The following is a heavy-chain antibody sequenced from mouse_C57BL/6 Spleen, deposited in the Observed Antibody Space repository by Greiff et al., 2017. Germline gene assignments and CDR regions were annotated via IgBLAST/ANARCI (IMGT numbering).Heavy chain of an antibody. Sequence: EVMLVESGGDLVKPGGSLKLSCAASGFTFSSYGMSWVRQTPDKRLEWVATISSGGSYTYYPDSVKGRFTISRDNAKNTLYLQMSSLKSEDTAMYYCAREAYYGSSPYYYAMDYWGQGTSVTVSS. V-gene: IGHV5-6*02. CDR2: ISSGGSYT. J-gene: IGHJ4*01. D-gene: IGHD1-1*01. CDR1: GFTFSSYG. CDR3: AREAYYGSSPYYYAMDY.